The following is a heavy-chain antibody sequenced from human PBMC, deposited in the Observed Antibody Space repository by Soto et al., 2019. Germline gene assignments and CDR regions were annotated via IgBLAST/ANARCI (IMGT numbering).Heavy chain of an antibody. Sequence: GGSLRLSCAASGFTFSTYWMNWVRQAPGKGLEWVVNIKQDGSEKYYVDSVKGRFAISRDNAKDSLFLQMNNPRAEDTAVYYCVRDWSTFWGMDVWGQGTTVTVSS. J-gene: IGHJ6*02. CDR3: VRDWSTFWGMDV. CDR2: IKQDGSEK. V-gene: IGHV3-7*01. CDR1: GFTFSTYW.